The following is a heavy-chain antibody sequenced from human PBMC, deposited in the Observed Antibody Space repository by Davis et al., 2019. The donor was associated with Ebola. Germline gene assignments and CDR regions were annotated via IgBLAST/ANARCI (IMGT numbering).Heavy chain of an antibody. J-gene: IGHJ3*02. CDR3: ARQWGPDYYDSSGYAGDAFDI. CDR2: IYYSGST. V-gene: IGHV4-39*01. CDR1: GGSISSSSYY. Sequence: PGGSLRLSCTVSGGSISSSSYYWGWIRQPPGKGLEWIGSIYYSGSTYYNPSLKSRVTISVDTSKNQFSLKLSSVTAADTAVYYCARQWGPDYYDSSGYAGDAFDILGQGTMVTVSS. D-gene: IGHD3-22*01.